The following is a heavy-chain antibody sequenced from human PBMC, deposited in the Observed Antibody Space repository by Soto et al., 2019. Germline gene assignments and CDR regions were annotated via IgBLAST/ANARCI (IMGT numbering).Heavy chain of an antibody. CDR3: ARVRYYGSGSYYPRFDY. CDR1: GGSISSGGYY. CDR2: IYYSGST. V-gene: IGHV4-31*03. D-gene: IGHD3-10*01. Sequence: QVQLQESGPGLVKPSQTLSLTCTVSGGSISSGGYYWSWIRQHPGKGLEWIGYIYYSGSTYYNPPLKSRVTISVDTSKNQFSLKRSSVTAADTAVYYCARVRYYGSGSYYPRFDYWGQGTLVTVSS. J-gene: IGHJ4*02.